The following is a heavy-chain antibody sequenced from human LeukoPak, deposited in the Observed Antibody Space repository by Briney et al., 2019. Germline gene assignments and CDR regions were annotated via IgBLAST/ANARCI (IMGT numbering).Heavy chain of an antibody. CDR1: GGTFSSYA. Sequence: SVKVSCKASGGTFSSYAISWVRQAPGQGLEWMGGIIPIFGTENYAQKFQGRVTITTDESTRTAYMEMSSLRSEDTAVYYCARDRGITMVRGVIYPHFDYWGQGTLVTVSS. J-gene: IGHJ4*02. CDR3: ARDRGITMVRGVIYPHFDY. D-gene: IGHD3-10*01. V-gene: IGHV1-69*05. CDR2: IIPIFGTE.